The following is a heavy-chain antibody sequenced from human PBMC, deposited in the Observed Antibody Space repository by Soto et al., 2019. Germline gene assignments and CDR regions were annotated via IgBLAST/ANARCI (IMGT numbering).Heavy chain of an antibody. D-gene: IGHD6-13*01. Sequence: QVQLVQSGAEVKKPGSSVKVSCKASGGTFSSYAISWVRQAPGQGLEWMGGIIPIFGTANYAQKFQGRVQVTGDESTSTAHMELRSLRSEDTAVYYCAREYSSSLRYYYGMDVWGQGTTVTVSS. CDR2: IIPIFGTA. V-gene: IGHV1-69*12. CDR1: GGTFSSYA. CDR3: AREYSSSLRYYYGMDV. J-gene: IGHJ6*02.